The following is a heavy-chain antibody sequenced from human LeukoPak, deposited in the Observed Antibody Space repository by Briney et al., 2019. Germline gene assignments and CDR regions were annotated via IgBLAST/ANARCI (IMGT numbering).Heavy chain of an antibody. CDR3: ARTDYLRAFDI. D-gene: IGHD4-11*01. V-gene: IGHV4-30-4*01. CDR1: GGSISSGDYY. J-gene: IGHJ3*02. CDR2: IYYSGST. Sequence: PSETLSLTGTVSGGSISSGDYYWSWIRQPPGKGLEWIGYIYYSGSTYYNPSLKSRVTISVDTSKNQFSLKLSSVTAADTAVYYCARTDYLRAFDIWGQGTMVTVSS.